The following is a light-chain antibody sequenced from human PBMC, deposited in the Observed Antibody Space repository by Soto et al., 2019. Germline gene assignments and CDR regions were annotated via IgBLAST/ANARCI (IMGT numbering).Light chain of an antibody. CDR1: QNIENY. CDR3: QQYNIYSWT. V-gene: IGKV1-5*01. CDR2: DAS. J-gene: IGKJ1*01. Sequence: DILMTQSPSSLSASVGERVTISCRASQNIENYLAWYQQKPGKAPKLLIYDASTLETGVPSRFRGSGSGTDFTLAISCLQPDDFATYYCQQYNIYSWTFGLGTKVEIK.